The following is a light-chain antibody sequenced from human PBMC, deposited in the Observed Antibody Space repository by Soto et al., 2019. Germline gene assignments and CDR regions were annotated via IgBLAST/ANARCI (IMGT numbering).Light chain of an antibody. V-gene: IGKV3-20*01. CDR2: GAS. Sequence: EIVLTQSPGTLSLSPGERATLSCRASQSVSSSYLAWYQQKPGQAPRLLIYGASSRATGIPDRFSGSGSGTDFTLTISRLEPEDVAVYYCQQYGSSRYTLGQGTKLEIK. J-gene: IGKJ2*01. CDR1: QSVSSSY. CDR3: QQYGSSRYT.